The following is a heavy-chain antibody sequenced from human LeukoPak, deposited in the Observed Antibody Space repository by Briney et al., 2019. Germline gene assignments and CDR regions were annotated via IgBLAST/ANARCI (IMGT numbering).Heavy chain of an antibody. Sequence: GGSRRLSCAASGFTVSSNYMSWVRQAPGKGLEWVSVIYSDGSTYYADSVTGRFTVSRDNSKNTLYLQMNSLRVEDTAVYYCARASRKLRNYYYYYMDVWGKGTTVTISS. D-gene: IGHD1-7*01. CDR3: ARASRKLRNYYYYYMDV. V-gene: IGHV3-66*01. CDR2: IYSDGST. J-gene: IGHJ6*03. CDR1: GFTVSSNY.